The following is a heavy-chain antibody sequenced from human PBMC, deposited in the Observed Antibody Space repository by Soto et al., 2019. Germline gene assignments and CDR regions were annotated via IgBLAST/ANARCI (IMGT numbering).Heavy chain of an antibody. V-gene: IGHV1-46*01. CDR3: ASLYGHYYYYGMDV. CDR1: GYTFTSYY. CDR2: INPSGGST. Sequence: ASVKVSCKASGYTFTSYYMHWVRQAPGQGLEWMGIINPSGGSTNYAQKLQGRVTMTTDTSTSTAYMELRSLRSDDTAVYYCASLYGHYYYYGMDVWGQGTTVTVSS. D-gene: IGHD3-10*01. J-gene: IGHJ6*02.